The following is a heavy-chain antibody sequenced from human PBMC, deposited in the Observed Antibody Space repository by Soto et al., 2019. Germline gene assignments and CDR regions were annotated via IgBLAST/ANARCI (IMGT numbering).Heavy chain of an antibody. CDR1: GYTFTSYD. Sequence: QVQLVQSGAEVKKPGASVKVSCKASGYTFTSYDINWVRQATGQGLEWMGWMNPNSGNTAYAQKFLGRVTMTRKTSISTAYMELSSLRSEDTAGYYGARERTRGFDPWGQVTLFTVSS. CDR2: MNPNSGNT. CDR3: ARERTRGFDP. V-gene: IGHV1-8*01. J-gene: IGHJ5*02.